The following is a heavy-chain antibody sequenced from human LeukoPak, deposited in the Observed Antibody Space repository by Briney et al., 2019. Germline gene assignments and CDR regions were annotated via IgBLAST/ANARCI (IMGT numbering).Heavy chain of an antibody. CDR3: ATGTAAAVDY. J-gene: IGHJ4*02. CDR1: GGSFSGYY. D-gene: IGHD6-13*01. CDR2: INHSGST. V-gene: IGHV4-34*01. Sequence: PSETLSLACAVYGGSFSGYYWSWIRQPPGRGLEWIGEINHSGSTNYNPSLKSRVTISVDTSKNQFSLKLSSVTAADTAVYYCATGTAAAVDYWGQGTLVTVSS.